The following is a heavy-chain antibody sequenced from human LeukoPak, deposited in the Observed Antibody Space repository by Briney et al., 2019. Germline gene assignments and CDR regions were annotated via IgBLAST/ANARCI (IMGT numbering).Heavy chain of an antibody. J-gene: IGHJ6*02. CDR2: VNRDGSET. CDR1: GFTLSNHW. Sequence: PGGSLRLSYAASGFTLSNHWMTWVRQVPGRGPEWVANVNRDGSETYYLDSVKGRFTISKDNAKNSLYLQMNSLRAEDTALYHCARNNGMDVWGQGTTVIVSS. CDR3: ARNNGMDV. V-gene: IGHV3-7*03.